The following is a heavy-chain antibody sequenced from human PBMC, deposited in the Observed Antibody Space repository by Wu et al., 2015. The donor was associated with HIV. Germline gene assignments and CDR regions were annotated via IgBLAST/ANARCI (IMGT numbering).Heavy chain of an antibody. D-gene: IGHD5-12*01. CDR3: ARIRGYSGYDSRYYYAMDV. Sequence: QVQLVQSGAEVKKPGSSVKVSCKASGYTFTSYGISWVRQAPGQGLEWMGWISAYNGNTNYAQKLQGRVTMTTDTSTSTAYMELRSLRSDDTAVYYCARIRGYSGYDSRYYYAMDVWGQGTTVTVSS. CDR2: ISAYNGNT. CDR1: GYTFTSYG. J-gene: IGHJ6*02. V-gene: IGHV1-18*01.